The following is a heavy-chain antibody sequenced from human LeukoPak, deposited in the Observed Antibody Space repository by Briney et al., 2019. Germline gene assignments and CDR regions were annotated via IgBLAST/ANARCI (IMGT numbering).Heavy chain of an antibody. Sequence: PSETLSLTCAVYGGSFSGYYWSWIRQPPGKGLEWIGEINHSGSTNYNPSLKSRVTISVDTSKNQFSLKLSSVTAADTAVYYCARVGIVEPHEDAFDIWGQGTMVTVSS. CDR2: INHSGST. CDR3: ARVGIVEPHEDAFDI. J-gene: IGHJ3*02. V-gene: IGHV4-34*01. D-gene: IGHD1-14*01. CDR1: GGSFSGYY.